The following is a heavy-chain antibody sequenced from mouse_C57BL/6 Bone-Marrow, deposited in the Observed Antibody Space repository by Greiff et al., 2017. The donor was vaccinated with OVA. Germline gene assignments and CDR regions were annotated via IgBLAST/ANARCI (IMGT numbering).Heavy chain of an antibody. CDR1: GYTFTSYW. V-gene: IGHV1-69*01. CDR2: IDPSDSYT. D-gene: IGHD2-2*01. Sequence: QVQLKQPGAELVMPGASVKLSCKASGYTFTSYWMHWVKQRPGQGLEWIGEIDPSDSYTNYNQKFKGKSPLTVDKSSSTAYMQLSSLTSEDSAVYYCARSGYDGFAYWGQGTLVTVSA. CDR3: ARSGYDGFAY. J-gene: IGHJ3*01.